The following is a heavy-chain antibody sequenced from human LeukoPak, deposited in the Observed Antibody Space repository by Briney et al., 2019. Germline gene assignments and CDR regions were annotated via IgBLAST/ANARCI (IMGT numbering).Heavy chain of an antibody. CDR1: GYSFISYW. V-gene: IGHV5-51*01. J-gene: IGHJ6*03. CDR2: IYPGDSDT. D-gene: IGHD3-22*01. Sequence: GESLKISCKGSGYSFISYWIGWVRQMPGKGLEWMGIIYPGDSDTRYSPSFQGQVTISADKSTSTAYLQWSSLKASDTAMYYCARSSFGSGSSGYYYNYYMDVWGKGTTVTVSS. CDR3: ARSSFGSGSSGYYYNYYMDV.